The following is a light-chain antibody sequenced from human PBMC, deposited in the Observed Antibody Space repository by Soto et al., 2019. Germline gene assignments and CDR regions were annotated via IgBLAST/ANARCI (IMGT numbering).Light chain of an antibody. Sequence: DIVMTQSPLSLPVTPGEPASISCRSNQSLLHSNGYNYLDWYLQKPGQSPQVLIYLGSNRASGVPDRFSGSGSGTDFTLKISRVEAEDVGVYYCMQALQTPPWTFGQGTKVEIK. V-gene: IGKV2-28*01. CDR1: QSLLHSNGYNY. CDR3: MQALQTPPWT. J-gene: IGKJ1*01. CDR2: LGS.